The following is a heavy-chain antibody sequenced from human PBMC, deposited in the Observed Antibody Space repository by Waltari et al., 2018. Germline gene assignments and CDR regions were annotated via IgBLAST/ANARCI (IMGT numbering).Heavy chain of an antibody. CDR2: ISYDGRNK. J-gene: IGHJ5*02. Sequence: QVQLVESGGGVVQPGRSLRLSCAASGFTFSSYAMHWVRQAPGKGLEWVAVISYDGRNKYYADSVKGRFTISRDNSKNTLYLQMNSLRAEDTAVYYCARGRSSSRNWFDPWGQGTLVTVSS. V-gene: IGHV3-30*01. CDR3: ARGRSSSRNWFDP. D-gene: IGHD6-13*01. CDR1: GFTFSSYA.